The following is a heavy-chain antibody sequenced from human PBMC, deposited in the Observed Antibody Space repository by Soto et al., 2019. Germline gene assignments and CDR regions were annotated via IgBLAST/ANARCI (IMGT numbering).Heavy chain of an antibody. D-gene: IGHD4-17*01. CDR2: IIPIFGTA. CDR1: GGTFSSYA. Sequence: GASVKVSCKASGGTFSSYAISWVRQAPGQGLEWMGGIIPIFGTANYAQKFQGRVTITADESTSTAYMELSSLRSEDTAVYYCARVRGDYPERDDAFDIWGQGTMVTVSS. CDR3: ARVRGDYPERDDAFDI. J-gene: IGHJ3*02. V-gene: IGHV1-69*13.